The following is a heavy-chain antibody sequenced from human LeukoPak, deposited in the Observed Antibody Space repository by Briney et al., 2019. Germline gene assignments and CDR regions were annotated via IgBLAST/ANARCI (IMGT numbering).Heavy chain of an antibody. J-gene: IGHJ5*02. Sequence: PSGTLSRTCAVSGGSISSSNWWSWVRQPPGKGLEWIGEIYHSGSTNYNPSLKSRVTISVDKSKNQFSLKLSSVTAADTAVYYCARSECGGSCYSSDWFDPWGQGTLVTVSS. V-gene: IGHV4-4*02. D-gene: IGHD2-15*01. CDR3: ARSECGGSCYSSDWFDP. CDR1: GGSISSSNW. CDR2: IYHSGST.